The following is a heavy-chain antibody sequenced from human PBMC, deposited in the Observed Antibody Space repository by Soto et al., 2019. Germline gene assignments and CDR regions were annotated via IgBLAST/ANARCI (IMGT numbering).Heavy chain of an antibody. CDR3: ARDMIVVVITTSFY. V-gene: IGHV3-30-3*01. Sequence: GGSLRLSXAASGFTFSSYAMHWVRQAPGKGLEWVAVISYDGSNKYYADSVKGRFTISRDNSKNTLYLQMNSLRAEDTAVYYCARDMIVVVITTSFYWGQGTLVTVSS. CDR1: GFTFSSYA. CDR2: ISYDGSNK. D-gene: IGHD3-22*01. J-gene: IGHJ4*02.